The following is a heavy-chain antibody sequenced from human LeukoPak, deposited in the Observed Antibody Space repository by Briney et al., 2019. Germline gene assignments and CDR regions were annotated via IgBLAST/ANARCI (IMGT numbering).Heavy chain of an antibody. CDR2: ISSSGSTI. Sequence: GGSLRLSCAASGFTFSDYYMSWIRQAPEKGLEWVSYISSSGSTIYYADSVKGRFTISRDNAKNSLYLQMNSLRAEDTAVYYCARGPLRYFDWLPTQDYYYGMDVWGQGTTVTVSS. CDR3: ARGPLRYFDWLPTQDYYYGMDV. D-gene: IGHD3-9*01. V-gene: IGHV3-11*01. J-gene: IGHJ6*02. CDR1: GFTFSDYY.